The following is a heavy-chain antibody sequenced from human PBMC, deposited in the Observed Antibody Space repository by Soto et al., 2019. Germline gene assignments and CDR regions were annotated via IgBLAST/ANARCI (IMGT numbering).Heavy chain of an antibody. V-gene: IGHV3-21*01. D-gene: IGHD5-12*01. CDR3: ARGSIVATSLTPFDY. CDR1: GFTFSSYS. J-gene: IGHJ4*02. CDR2: ISTSSSYI. Sequence: EVQLVESGGGLVKPGGSLRLSCAASGFTFSSYSMNWVRQAPGMGLEWVSSISTSSSYIYYADSAKGRFTVSRDNAKNSLYLQINSLRDEDTAVYYCARGSIVATSLTPFDYWGQGTLVTVSS.